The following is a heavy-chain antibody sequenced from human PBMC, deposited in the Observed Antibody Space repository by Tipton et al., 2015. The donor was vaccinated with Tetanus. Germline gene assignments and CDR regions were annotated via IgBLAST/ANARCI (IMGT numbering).Heavy chain of an antibody. D-gene: IGHD3-16*01. J-gene: IGHJ5*02. Sequence: LRLSCTVSGGSISSSSYYWGWIRQPPGKGLEWIGEINYSGTTNYNPSLKSRVTMSVDTSKNQFSLRLRSVTAADTGVYYCARDQGGGRVARFNWCGPWGQGTLVTVSS. V-gene: IGHV4-39*07. CDR1: GGSISSSSYY. CDR2: INYSGTT. CDR3: ARDQGGGRVARFNWCGP.